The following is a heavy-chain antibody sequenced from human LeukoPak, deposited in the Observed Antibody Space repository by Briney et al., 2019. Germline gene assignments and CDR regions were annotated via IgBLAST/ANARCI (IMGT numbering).Heavy chain of an antibody. V-gene: IGHV1-69*13. J-gene: IGHJ4*02. D-gene: IGHD6-19*01. CDR3: ARDSKRYSSGWYYY. CDR2: VIPIFGTA. CDR1: GGTFSSYA. Sequence: SVKVSCKASGGTFSSYAISWVRQAPGQGLEWMGGVIPIFGTANYAQKFQGRVTITADESTSTAYMELSSLRSEDTAVYYCARDSKRYSSGWYYYWGQGTLVTVSS.